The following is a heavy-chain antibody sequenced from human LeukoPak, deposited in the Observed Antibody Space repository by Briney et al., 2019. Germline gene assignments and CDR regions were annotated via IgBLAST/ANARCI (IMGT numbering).Heavy chain of an antibody. V-gene: IGHV4-34*01. CDR3: ARRRYYYYGMDV. Sequence: PSETLSLTCAVYGGSSSGYYWSWIRQPPGKGLEWIGEINHSGSTNYNPSLKSRVTISVDTSKNQFSLKLSSVTAADTAAYYCARRRYYYYGMDVWGQGTTVTVSS. J-gene: IGHJ6*02. CDR1: GGSSSGYY. CDR2: INHSGST.